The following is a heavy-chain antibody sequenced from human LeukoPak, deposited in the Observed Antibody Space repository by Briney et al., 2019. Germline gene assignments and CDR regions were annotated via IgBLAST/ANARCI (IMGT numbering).Heavy chain of an antibody. V-gene: IGHV4-59*01. CDR1: GGSISSYY. CDR2: IYYSGST. CDR3: ARVGVITMVRGVPRPGNWFDP. J-gene: IGHJ5*02. D-gene: IGHD3-10*01. Sequence: SETLSLTCTVSGGSISSYYWSWIRQPPGKGLEWIGYIYYSGSTNYNPSLKSRVTISVDTSKNQFSLKLSSVTAADTAVYYCARVGVITMVRGVPRPGNWFDPWGQGTLVTVSS.